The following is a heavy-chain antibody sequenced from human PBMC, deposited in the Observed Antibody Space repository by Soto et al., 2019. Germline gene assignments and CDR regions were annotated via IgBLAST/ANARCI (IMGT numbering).Heavy chain of an antibody. V-gene: IGHV4-59*01. CDR1: GGSISSYY. Sequence: SETLSLTCTVSGGSISSYYWSWIRQPPGKGLEWIGYIYYSWSTNYNPSLKSRVTISVDTSKNQFSLKLSSVTAADTAVYYCARGSVATKYNWFDPWGQGTLVTVSS. CDR2: IYYSWST. CDR3: ARGSVATKYNWFDP. J-gene: IGHJ5*02. D-gene: IGHD5-12*01.